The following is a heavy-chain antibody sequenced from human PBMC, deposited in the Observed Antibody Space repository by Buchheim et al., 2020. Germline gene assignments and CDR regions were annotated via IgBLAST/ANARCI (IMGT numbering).Heavy chain of an antibody. J-gene: IGHJ4*02. CDR1: GDSISSRNW. CDR2: IYHSGNT. CDR3: ARQYSSRTIDY. D-gene: IGHD6-13*01. V-gene: IGHV4-4*02. Sequence: QVQLQESGPGLVKPSGTLSLTCAVSGDSISSRNWWSWVRQPPGKGLEWIGEIYHSGNTNYNPSLKSRGTISVDKSNNHFSLKLSSVTAADTAVYYCARQYSSRTIDYWGQGTL.